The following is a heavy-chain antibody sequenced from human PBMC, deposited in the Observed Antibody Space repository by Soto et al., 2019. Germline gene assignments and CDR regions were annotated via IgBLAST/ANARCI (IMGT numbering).Heavy chain of an antibody. V-gene: IGHV1-3*01. D-gene: IGHD4-4*01. J-gene: IGHJ6*02. CDR3: ARAGAGTVTTFGDYGMDV. CDR2: INAGNGNT. CDR1: GYTFTSYA. Sequence: ASVKVSCKASGYTFTSYAMHWVRQAPGQRLEWMGWINAGNGNTKYSQKFQGRVTITRDTSASTAYMELSSLRSEDTAVYYCARAGAGTVTTFGDYGMDVWGQGTTVTVSS.